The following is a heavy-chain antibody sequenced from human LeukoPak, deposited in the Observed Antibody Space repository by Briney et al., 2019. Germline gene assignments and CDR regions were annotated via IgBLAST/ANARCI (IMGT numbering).Heavy chain of an antibody. CDR1: GITLSNYG. D-gene: IGHD3-22*01. Sequence: GGSLRLSCAVSGITLSNYGMSWVRQAPGKGLEWVAGISDSGGSTNYADSVKGRFTISRDNPKNTLYLQMNSLRAEDTAVYFCEKRGVVIRVILVGFHKEAYYFDSWGQGALVTVSS. CDR3: EKRGVVIRVILVGFHKEAYYFDS. V-gene: IGHV3-23*01. CDR2: ISDSGGST. J-gene: IGHJ4*02.